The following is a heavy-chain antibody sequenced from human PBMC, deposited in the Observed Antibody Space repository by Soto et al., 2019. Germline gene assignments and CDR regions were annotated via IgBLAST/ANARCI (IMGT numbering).Heavy chain of an antibody. CDR2: INPNSGGT. V-gene: IGHV1-2*04. D-gene: IGHD6-19*01. CDR1: GYTFTGYY. CDR3: ARGRQAYSSGWRAYYYYGMDV. J-gene: IGHJ6*02. Sequence: ASVKVSCKASGYTFTGYYMHWVRQAPGQGLEWMGWINPNSGGTNYAQKFQGWVTMTRDTSISTAYMELSRLRSDDTAVYYCARGRQAYSSGWRAYYYYGMDVWGQGTTVTVSS.